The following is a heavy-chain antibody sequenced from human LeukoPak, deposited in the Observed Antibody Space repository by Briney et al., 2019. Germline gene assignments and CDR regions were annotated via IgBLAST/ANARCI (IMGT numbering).Heavy chain of an antibody. V-gene: IGHV1-18*01. J-gene: IGHJ4*02. CDR3: ARALSRGYSGYDYGLGY. D-gene: IGHD5-12*01. Sequence: ASVKVSCKASGGTFSSCAITWVRQAPGQGLEWMGWISASNGNTNYAQKLQGRVTMTTETSTSTAYMELRSLRSDDTAVYYCARALSRGYSGYDYGLGYWGQGTLVTVSS. CDR2: ISASNGNT. CDR1: GGTFSSCA.